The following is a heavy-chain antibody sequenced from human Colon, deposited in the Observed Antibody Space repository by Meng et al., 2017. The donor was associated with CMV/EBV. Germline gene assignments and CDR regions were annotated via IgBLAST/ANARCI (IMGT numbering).Heavy chain of an antibody. D-gene: IGHD3-10*01. CDR1: AFTFSSYS. CDR3: ARDQESGYYFGMDV. CDR2: ISSSSSYI. J-gene: IGHJ6*02. Sequence: GESLKLSCAASAFTFSSYSMNWVRQAPGKGLEWVSSISSSSSYIYYADSVKGQFTISRDNVKNSLYLQMSSLRAEDTAVYYCARDQESGYYFGMDVWGQGTTVTVSS. V-gene: IGHV3-21*01.